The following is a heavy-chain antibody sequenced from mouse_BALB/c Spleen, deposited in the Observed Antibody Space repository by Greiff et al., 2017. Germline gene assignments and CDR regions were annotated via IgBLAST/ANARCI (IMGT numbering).Heavy chain of an antibody. J-gene: IGHJ2*01. D-gene: IGHD2-3*01. CDR3: ARRDDGCLDY. Sequence: DVKLQESGGGLVKPGGSLKLSCAASGFTFSSYAMSWVRQTPEKRLEWVATISSGGSYTYYPDSVKGRFTISRDNAKNTLYLQMSSLRSEDTAMYYCARRDDGCLDYWGQGTTLTVSS. V-gene: IGHV5-9-3*01. CDR1: GFTFSSYA. CDR2: ISSGGSYT.